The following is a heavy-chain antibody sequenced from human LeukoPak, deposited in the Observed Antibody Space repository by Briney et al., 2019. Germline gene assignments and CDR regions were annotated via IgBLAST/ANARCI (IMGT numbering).Heavy chain of an antibody. V-gene: IGHV4-59*01. J-gene: IGHJ6*03. CDR1: GGSISSYY. D-gene: IGHD2-15*01. Sequence: PSETLSLTCTVSGGSISSYYWSWIRQPPGKGLEWIGYIYYSGSTNYNPSLKSRVTISVDTSKNQFSLKLSSVTAADTAVYYCARHGPKQVVHYYYYYMVVWGKGTTVTVSS. CDR3: ARHGPKQVVHYYYYYMVV. CDR2: IYYSGST.